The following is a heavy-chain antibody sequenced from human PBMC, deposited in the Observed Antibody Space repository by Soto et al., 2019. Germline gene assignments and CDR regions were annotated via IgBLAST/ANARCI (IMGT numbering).Heavy chain of an antibody. V-gene: IGHV1-8*01. CDR3: ARCINYYDSGDDAFDI. CDR1: EYTFTSYD. J-gene: IGHJ3*02. Sequence: QVQLVQSGAEVKKPGASVKVSCKASEYTFTSYDINWVRQATGQGLEWMGWMNPNSGNTGYAQKFQGRVTMTRNTSISTAYMELSSLRSEDTAVYYCARCINYYDSGDDAFDIWGQGTMVTVSS. CDR2: MNPNSGNT. D-gene: IGHD3-10*01.